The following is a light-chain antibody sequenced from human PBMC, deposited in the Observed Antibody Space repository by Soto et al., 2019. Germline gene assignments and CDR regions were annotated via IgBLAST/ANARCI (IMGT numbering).Light chain of an antibody. CDR2: WAS. J-gene: IGKJ2*01. CDR3: QQYYSTPYT. CDR1: QSVLYSSNNKNY. V-gene: IGKV4-1*01. Sequence: DIVMTQSPDSLAVSLGERATINCKSSQSVLYSSNNKNYLAWYQQKPGQPPKLLIYWASTRESGIPDRFCGSGSGTDFTLTIRSLQAEDVAVYYCQQYYSTPYTFGQGTKLEIK.